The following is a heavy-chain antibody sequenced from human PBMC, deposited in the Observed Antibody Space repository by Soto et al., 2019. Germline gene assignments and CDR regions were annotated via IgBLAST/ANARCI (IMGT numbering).Heavy chain of an antibody. CDR3: SLSLGSAY. CDR2: IKSKTDGGTT. V-gene: IGHV3-15*01. J-gene: IGHJ4*02. D-gene: IGHD3-10*01. CDR1: GFTFSNAW. Sequence: SCSASGFTFSNAWISWVRQAPGKGLEWVGRIKSKTDGGTTDYAAPVKGRFTISRDDSKNTLYLQMNSLKTEDTAVYYCSLSLGSAYWGQGTLVTVSS.